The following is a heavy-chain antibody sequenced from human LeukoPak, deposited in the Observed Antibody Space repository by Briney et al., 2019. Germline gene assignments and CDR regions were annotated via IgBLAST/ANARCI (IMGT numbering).Heavy chain of an antibody. CDR2: MNPNSGNT. CDR1: GYTFTSYD. D-gene: IGHD1-26*01. J-gene: IGHJ6*03. Sequence: GASVKVSCKASGYTFTSYDINWVRQTTGQGLEWMGWMNPNSGNTGYAQKFQGRVTMTRNTSISTAYMELSSLRSEDTAVYYCARGIGGSYEMVHYYYYMDVWGKGTTVTISS. CDR3: ARGIGGSYEMVHYYYYMDV. V-gene: IGHV1-8*01.